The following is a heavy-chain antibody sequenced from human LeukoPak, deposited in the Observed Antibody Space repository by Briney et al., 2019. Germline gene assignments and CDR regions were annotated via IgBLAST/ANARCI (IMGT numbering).Heavy chain of an antibody. CDR1: GGSIINYF. Sequence: SGTLSLTCTVSGGSIINYFRHWIRQPPGKGLEYIGRIYNSVSTNYNPSLQSRVTMSVDPSNDQFSLRLSSVTAADTAVYYCARAGTTYYYDEHVFDILRQGTLVTVSS. J-gene: IGHJ3*02. D-gene: IGHD3-22*01. CDR3: ARAGTTYYYDEHVFDI. CDR2: IYNSVST. V-gene: IGHV4-4*07.